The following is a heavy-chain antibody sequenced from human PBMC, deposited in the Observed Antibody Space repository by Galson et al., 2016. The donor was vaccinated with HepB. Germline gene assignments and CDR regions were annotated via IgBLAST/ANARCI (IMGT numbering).Heavy chain of an antibody. CDR1: GYTFANYW. CDR2: IDPSDSYT. J-gene: IGHJ4*02. Sequence: QSGAEVTKPGESLRISCRGSGYTFANYWIRWVRQVPGKGLELMGRIDPSDSYTNYIPSLEGHVTISTDKSISTAFLQWSSLRASDTAIYYCARHRARSGSPPSGDWGTDYWDPGALVAVSS. V-gene: IGHV5-10-1*01. CDR3: ARHRARSGSPPSGDWGTDY. D-gene: IGHD1-26*01.